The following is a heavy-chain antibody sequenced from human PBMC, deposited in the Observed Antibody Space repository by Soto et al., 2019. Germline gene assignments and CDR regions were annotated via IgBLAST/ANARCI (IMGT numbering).Heavy chain of an antibody. CDR1: GFTFSSYS. V-gene: IGHV3-21*01. D-gene: IGHD6-19*01. Sequence: GGSLRLSXAASGFTFSSYSMNWVRQAPGKGLEWVSSISSSSSYIYYADSVKGRFTISRDNAKNSLYLQMNSLRAEDTAVYYCARDRVAVAVAFDIWGQGTMVTVSS. J-gene: IGHJ3*02. CDR2: ISSSSSYI. CDR3: ARDRVAVAVAFDI.